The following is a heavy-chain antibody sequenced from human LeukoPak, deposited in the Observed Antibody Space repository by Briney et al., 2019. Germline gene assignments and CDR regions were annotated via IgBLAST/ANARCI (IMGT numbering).Heavy chain of an antibody. CDR1: GFTFSSSW. J-gene: IGHJ4*02. CDR2: IKQDGSEK. Sequence: PGGSLRLSCAASGFTFSSSWMTWVRQAPGKGLEWVANIKQDGSEKNYVDSVKGRFTISRDNSKNTLYLQMNSLRAEDTAVYYCAKVPQLRTISFDYWGQGTLVTVSS. V-gene: IGHV3-7*03. CDR3: AKVPQLRTISFDY. D-gene: IGHD2-21*01.